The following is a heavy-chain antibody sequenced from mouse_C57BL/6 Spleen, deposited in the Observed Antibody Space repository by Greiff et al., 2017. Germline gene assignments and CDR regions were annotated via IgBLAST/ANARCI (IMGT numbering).Heavy chain of an antibody. CDR1: GFTFSDYY. Sequence: EVKLVESEGGLVQPGSSMKLSCTASGFTFSDYYMAWVRQVPEKGLEWVANINYDGSSTYYLDSLKSRFIISRDNAKNILYLQMSSLKSEDTATYYCARDRGGSSLFYYAMDYWGQGTSVTVSS. CDR2: INYDGSST. J-gene: IGHJ4*01. V-gene: IGHV5-16*01. CDR3: ARDRGGSSLFYYAMDY. D-gene: IGHD1-1*01.